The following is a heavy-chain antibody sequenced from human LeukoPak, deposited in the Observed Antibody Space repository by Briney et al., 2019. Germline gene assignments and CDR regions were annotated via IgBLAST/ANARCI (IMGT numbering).Heavy chain of an antibody. CDR3: ARHSYKGDYSPLDY. CDR2: IYYSGST. D-gene: IGHD4-17*01. CDR1: GGSISSYY. J-gene: IGHJ4*02. Sequence: SETLSLTCTVSGGSISSYYWSWIRQPPGKGLEWIGYIYYSGSTNYNPSLKSRVTISVDTSKNQFSLKLSSVTAADTAVYYCARHSYKGDYSPLDYWGQGTLVTVSS. V-gene: IGHV4-59*08.